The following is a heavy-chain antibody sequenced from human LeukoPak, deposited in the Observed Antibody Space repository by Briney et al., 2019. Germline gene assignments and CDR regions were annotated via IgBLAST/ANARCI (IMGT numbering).Heavy chain of an antibody. V-gene: IGHV4-59*08. CDR2: IYYSGST. CDR1: GGSISSYY. D-gene: IGHD6-13*01. CDR3: ARASGYSSSWSFDY. Sequence: KTSETLSLTCTVSGGSISSYYWSWIRQPPGKGLEWIGYIYYSGSTNYNPSLKSRVTISVDTSKNQFSLKLSSVTAADTAVYYCARASGYSSSWSFDYWGQGTLVTVSS. J-gene: IGHJ4*02.